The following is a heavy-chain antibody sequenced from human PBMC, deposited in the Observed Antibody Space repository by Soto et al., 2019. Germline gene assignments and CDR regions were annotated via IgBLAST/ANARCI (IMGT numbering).Heavy chain of an antibody. V-gene: IGHV4-59*08. D-gene: IGHD6-13*01. CDR2: VYFSGST. J-gene: IGHJ5*02. CDR1: GGSISNYY. CDR3: ARQQQFVGNLFDP. Sequence: SETLCLTCTVSGGSISNYYWSWIRQPPGKGLEWIGYVYFSGSTNYNPSLKSRVTISVDRSKSQFSLKLSSVTAADTAVYYCARQQQFVGNLFDPWGQGTLVSVSS.